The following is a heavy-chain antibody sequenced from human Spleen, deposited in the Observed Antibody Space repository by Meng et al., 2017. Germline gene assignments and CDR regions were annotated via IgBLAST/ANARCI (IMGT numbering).Heavy chain of an antibody. CDR2: IYYSGTT. CDR3: ARDGVGYGSGTNKWFDP. D-gene: IGHD3-10*01. Sequence: VQLQESGPGLVKLSHPLSLPCTVSVGSISMGGYYGNWTRHHPRKGLEWIGYIYYSGTTYYNPSLKSRVTMSVETSKNQFSLKLSSVTAADTAVYFCARDGVGYGSGTNKWFDPWGQGTLVTVSS. CDR1: VGSISMGGYY. V-gene: IGHV4-31*03. J-gene: IGHJ5*02.